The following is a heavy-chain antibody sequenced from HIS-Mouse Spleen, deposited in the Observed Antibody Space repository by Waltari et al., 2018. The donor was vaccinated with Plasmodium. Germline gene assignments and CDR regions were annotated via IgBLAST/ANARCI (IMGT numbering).Heavy chain of an antibody. CDR1: GGTFSSYA. D-gene: IGHD6-6*01. J-gene: IGHJ4*02. CDR3: ARGAYSSSSPYYFDY. Sequence: QVQLVQSGAEVKKPGSSVKVSCKASGGTFSSYAISWVRQAPGQGLEWMGMIIHILGIANYEQKVQGRVTITAEKSTSTAYMELSSRRSEDTAVYYCARGAYSSSSPYYFDYWGQGTLVTVSS. V-gene: IGHV1-69*04. CDR2: IIHILGIA.